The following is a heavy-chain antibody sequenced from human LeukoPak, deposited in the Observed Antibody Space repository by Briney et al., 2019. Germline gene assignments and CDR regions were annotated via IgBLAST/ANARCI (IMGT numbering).Heavy chain of an antibody. CDR2: IYYSGST. D-gene: IGHD3/OR15-3a*01. Sequence: KPSETLSLICTVSGGSISSSRYYWGWIRQPPGKGLEWIGSIYYSGSTYYNPSLKSRVTISVDTSKNQFSLKLSSVTAADTAVYYCARRSDFWTRQETWFDPWGQGTLVTVSS. CDR3: ARRSDFWTRQETWFDP. J-gene: IGHJ5*02. CDR1: GGSISSSRYY. V-gene: IGHV4-39*01.